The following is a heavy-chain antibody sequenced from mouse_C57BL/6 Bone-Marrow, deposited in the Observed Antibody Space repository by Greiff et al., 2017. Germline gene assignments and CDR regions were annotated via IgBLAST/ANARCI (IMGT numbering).Heavy chain of an antibody. V-gene: IGHV14-4*01. CDR1: GFNIKDDY. D-gene: IGHD1-1*01. CDR3: TTWGYYYGSIYVDYAMDY. Sequence: VQLQQSGAELVRPGASVKLSCTASGFNIKDDYMHWVKQRPEQGLEWIGWIDPENGDTEYASKFQGKATITADTSSNTAYLQLSSLTSEDTAVYYCTTWGYYYGSIYVDYAMDYWGQGPSVTVSS. CDR2: IDPENGDT. J-gene: IGHJ4*01.